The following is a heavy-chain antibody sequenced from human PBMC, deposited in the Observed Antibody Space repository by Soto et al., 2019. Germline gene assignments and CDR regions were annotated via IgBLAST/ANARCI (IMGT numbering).Heavy chain of an antibody. CDR1: GFTFSSYG. D-gene: IGHD3-22*01. J-gene: IGHJ3*02. CDR3: ARIEAFTMIVVVTSPDAFDI. V-gene: IGHV3-33*01. Sequence: GGSLRLSCAASGFTFSSYGMHWVRQAPGKGLEWVAVIWYDGSNKYYADSVKGRFTISRDNSKNTLYLQMNSLRAEDTAVYYCARIEAFTMIVVVTSPDAFDIWGQGTMVTVSS. CDR2: IWYDGSNK.